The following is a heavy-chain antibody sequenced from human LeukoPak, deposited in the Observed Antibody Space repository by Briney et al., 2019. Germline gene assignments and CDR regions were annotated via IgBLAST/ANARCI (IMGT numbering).Heavy chain of an antibody. CDR3: TSNLYCSTSSCYTLDN. CDR1: GFTLSNGW. J-gene: IGHJ4*02. V-gene: IGHV3-15*01. CDR2: IKSKSERGTT. D-gene: IGHD2-2*02. Sequence: GGSLRLSCAASGFTLSNGWMSWVRQAPGKGLEWVGRIKSKSERGTTDYAAPVKGRFTISRDGSTNTVYLHMSSLKTEDTAVYFCTSNLYCSTSSCYTLDNWGQGTLVAVSP.